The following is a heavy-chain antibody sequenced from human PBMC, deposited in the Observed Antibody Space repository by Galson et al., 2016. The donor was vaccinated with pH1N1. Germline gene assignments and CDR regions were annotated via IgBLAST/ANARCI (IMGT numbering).Heavy chain of an antibody. V-gene: IGHV3-53*01. J-gene: IGHJ4*02. D-gene: IGHD4-17*01. Sequence: SLRLSCAASGFTVSSNYMSWVRQAPGKGLEWVSVIYSDPGTYYADSVMGRFTISRDNSNNTLYLQMNTRRAEDTAVYYCARTNPFDGDLRYFDCWGQGTLVTVSS. CDR1: GFTVSSNY. CDR3: ARTNPFDGDLRYFDC. CDR2: IYSDPGT.